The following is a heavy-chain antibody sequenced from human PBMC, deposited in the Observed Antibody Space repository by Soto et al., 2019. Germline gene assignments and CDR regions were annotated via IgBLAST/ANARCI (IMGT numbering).Heavy chain of an antibody. CDR1: GYTFSSIG. CDR2: ISPHKDDT. V-gene: IGHV1-18*01. D-gene: IGHD3-10*01. J-gene: IGHJ4*02. CDR3: ARDWDGSGSYFTNY. Sequence: QVQLVQSGAEVKKPGASVTVSCKTSGYTFSSIGISWVRQAPGQGLEWMGWISPHKDDTYYAQRLQGRVTMTTDTSTSTAYMELRSLRSDGTAVYVCARDWDGSGSYFTNYWGQGTLVTVSS.